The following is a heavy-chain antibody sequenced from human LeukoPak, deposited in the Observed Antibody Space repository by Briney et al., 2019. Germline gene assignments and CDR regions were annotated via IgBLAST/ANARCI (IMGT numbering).Heavy chain of an antibody. Sequence: GGSLRLSCAASGFTFSTYAMSWVRQAPGKGLEWVSAITGTGGTTYYADSVKGRFTISRDNSKNTLYLQMNSLRAEDTAVYYCAKKWGYGWNYPFDYWGQGTLVTVSS. CDR2: ITGTGGTT. V-gene: IGHV3-23*01. J-gene: IGHJ4*02. D-gene: IGHD1-7*01. CDR3: AKKWGYGWNYPFDY. CDR1: GFTFSTYA.